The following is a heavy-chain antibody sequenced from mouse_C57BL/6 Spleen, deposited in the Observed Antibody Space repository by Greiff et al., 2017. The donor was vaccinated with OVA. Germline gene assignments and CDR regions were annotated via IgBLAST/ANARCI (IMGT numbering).Heavy chain of an antibody. Sequence: QVQLKESGAELVKPGASVKLSCKASGYTFTSYWMHWVKQRPGQGLEWIGMIHPNSGSTNYNEKFKSKATLTVDKSSSTAYMQLSSLTSEDSAVYYCARSGYDEAMDYWGQGTSVTVSS. CDR1: GYTFTSYW. CDR2: IHPNSGST. D-gene: IGHD3-1*01. J-gene: IGHJ4*01. CDR3: ARSGYDEAMDY. V-gene: IGHV1-64*01.